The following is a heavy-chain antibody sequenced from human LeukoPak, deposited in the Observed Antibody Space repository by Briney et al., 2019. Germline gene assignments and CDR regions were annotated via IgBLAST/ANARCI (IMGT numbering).Heavy chain of an antibody. Sequence: GESRQISCKGSGYSFTSYWISWVRQMPGKGLEWMGRIDSSDSYTNYSPSFQGHVTISADKSISTAYLQWSSLKASDTAMYYCASGGWYRAVDIWGQGTVDPVSS. V-gene: IGHV5-10-1*01. CDR2: IDSSDSYT. CDR3: ASGGWYRAVDI. J-gene: IGHJ3*02. D-gene: IGHD6-19*01. CDR1: GYSFTSYW.